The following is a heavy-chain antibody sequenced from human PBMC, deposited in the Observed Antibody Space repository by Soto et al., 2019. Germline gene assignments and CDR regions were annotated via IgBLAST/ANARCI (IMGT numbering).Heavy chain of an antibody. Sequence: QVQLVQSGAEVKKPGSSVKVSCKASGGTFSSYAIRWLRQSPVQGLEWMVGIIPTPGTANDAQKFQGRVTITADESTSTAYMERSRLRSEDTAGYYCARSQGSSTSLEIYYYYYYGMDVWGQGTTVTVSS. V-gene: IGHV1-69*01. CDR2: IIPTPGTA. CDR1: GGTFSSYA. D-gene: IGHD2-2*01. CDR3: ARSQGSSTSLEIYYYYYYGMDV. J-gene: IGHJ6*02.